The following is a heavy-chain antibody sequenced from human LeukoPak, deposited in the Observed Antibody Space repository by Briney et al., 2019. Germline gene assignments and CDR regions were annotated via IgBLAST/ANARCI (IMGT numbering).Heavy chain of an antibody. V-gene: IGHV4-59*01. D-gene: IGHD3-22*01. CDR2: TYYSGST. Sequence: SETLSLTCTVSGGSISSYYWSWIRQPPGKGLEWIGYTYYSGSTNYNPSLKSRVTISVDTSKNQFSLKLSSVTAADTAVYYCARTGLYDSSGYYPNWFDPWGQGTLVTVSS. J-gene: IGHJ5*02. CDR1: GGSISSYY. CDR3: ARTGLYDSSGYYPNWFDP.